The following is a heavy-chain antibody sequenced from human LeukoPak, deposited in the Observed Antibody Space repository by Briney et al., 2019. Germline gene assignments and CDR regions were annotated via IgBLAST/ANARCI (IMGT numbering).Heavy chain of an antibody. D-gene: IGHD2-15*01. CDR3: ARVDSFCSGGGCYYYYGMDV. J-gene: IGHJ6*02. Sequence: GGSLRLSCAASGFTFSSYGMHWVRQAPGKGLEWVAVIWYDGSNKYYADSVKGRFTISRDNSKNTLYLQMNSLRAEDTAVYYCARVDSFCSGGGCYYYYGMDVWGQGATVTVSS. CDR2: IWYDGSNK. CDR1: GFTFSSYG. V-gene: IGHV3-33*01.